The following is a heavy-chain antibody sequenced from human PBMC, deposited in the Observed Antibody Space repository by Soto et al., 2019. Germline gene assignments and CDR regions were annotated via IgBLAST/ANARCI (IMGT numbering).Heavy chain of an antibody. CDR2: ISYDGSNK. V-gene: IGHV3-30*18. D-gene: IGHD6-13*01. CDR1: GFTFSSYG. Sequence: QVQLVESGGGVVQPGRSLRLSCAASGFTFSSYGMHWVRQAPGKGLEWVAVISYDGSNKYYADSVKGRFTISRDNSKNTLYLQMNSLRAEDTAVYYCAKDSIAAAGGWYYFDYWGQGTLVTVSS. J-gene: IGHJ4*02. CDR3: AKDSIAAAGGWYYFDY.